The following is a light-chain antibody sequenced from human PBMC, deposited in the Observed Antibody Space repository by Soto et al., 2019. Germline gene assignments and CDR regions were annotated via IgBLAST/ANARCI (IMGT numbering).Light chain of an antibody. CDR1: SSDVGGYNY. CDR3: SSYRASSTTHYV. J-gene: IGLJ1*01. CDR2: DVS. Sequence: QSALTQSASQSGSPGQSITISCTGTSSDVGGYNYVSWYQQHPGKAPKLMIYDVSNRPSGVSNRFSGSKSGNTASLTISGLQAEDEADYYCSSYRASSTTHYVFGTGTKLTVL. V-gene: IGLV2-14*03.